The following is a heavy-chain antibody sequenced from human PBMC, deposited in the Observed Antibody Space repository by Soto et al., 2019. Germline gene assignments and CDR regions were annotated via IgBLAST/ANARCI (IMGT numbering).Heavy chain of an antibody. CDR2: IYTSVST. CDR3: ARDGGYCTNGVCYTDWFER. V-gene: IGHV4-4*07. Sequence: SETLSLTCTVSGGSISSYYWSWIRQPAGKELEWIGRIYTSVSTNYNPSLKSRVTMSVDTSKNQFSLKLSSVTAADTAVYYCARDGGYCTNGVCYTDWFERWGKGTLVTVSS. CDR1: GGSISSYY. J-gene: IGHJ5*02. D-gene: IGHD2-8*01.